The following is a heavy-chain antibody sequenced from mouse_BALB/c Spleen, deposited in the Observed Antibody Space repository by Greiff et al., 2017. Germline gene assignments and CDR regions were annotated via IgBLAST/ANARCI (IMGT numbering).Heavy chain of an antibody. V-gene: IGHV3-2*02. Sequence: EVQLQQSGPGLVKPSQSLSLTCTVTGYSITSDYAWNWIRQFPGNKLEWMGYISYSGSTSYNPSLKSRISITRDTSKNQFFLQLNSVTTEDTATYYCARSYGYGFDYWGQGTTLTVSS. CDR1: GYSITSDYA. J-gene: IGHJ2*01. CDR3: ARSYGYGFDY. D-gene: IGHD1-2*01. CDR2: ISYSGST.